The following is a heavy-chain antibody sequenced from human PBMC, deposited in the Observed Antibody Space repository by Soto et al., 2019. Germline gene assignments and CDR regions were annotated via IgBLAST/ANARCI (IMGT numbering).Heavy chain of an antibody. V-gene: IGHV4-31*11. CDR2: IYYTGRT. CDR3: ARWNYGSGDP. Sequence: QVQLQESGPGLVKPSQTLSLTCAVSGDSISSGGYYWSWIRQHPGKGLEWIGYIYYTGRTYYNPSLKSRVTISIDTSKNQFSLKLSSVTAADTAVYYCARWNYGSGDPWGQGTLVTVSS. J-gene: IGHJ5*02. D-gene: IGHD3-10*01. CDR1: GDSISSGGYY.